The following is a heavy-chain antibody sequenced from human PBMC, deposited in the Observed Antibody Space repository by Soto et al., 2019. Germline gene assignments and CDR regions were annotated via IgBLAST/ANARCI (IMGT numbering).Heavy chain of an antibody. J-gene: IGHJ6*02. CDR1: VFTFNNFA. D-gene: IGHD2-21*02. CDR2: INWNGGST. Sequence: GGSLRLSCVASVFTFNNFAMSWVRQAPGKGLEWVSGINWNGGSTGYAGSVKGRFTISRDNAKNSLYLQMNSLRAEDTALYYCARDFYGVVTTSVDYYYYYGMDVWGQGTTVTVSS. CDR3: ARDFYGVVTTSVDYYYYYGMDV. V-gene: IGHV3-20*04.